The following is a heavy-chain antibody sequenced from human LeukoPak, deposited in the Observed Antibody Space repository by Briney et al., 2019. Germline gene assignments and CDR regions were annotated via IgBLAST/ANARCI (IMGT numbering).Heavy chain of an antibody. Sequence: ASVTVSCKASGYTFTGYYMHWVRQAPGQGLEWMGWINPNSGGTNYAQKFQGRVTITRDTSISTAYMELSRLRSDDTAVYYCARTSYYYDSRGSAFDIWGQGTMVTVSS. V-gene: IGHV1-2*02. CDR2: INPNSGGT. J-gene: IGHJ3*02. CDR3: ARTSYYYDSRGSAFDI. CDR1: GYTFTGYY. D-gene: IGHD3-22*01.